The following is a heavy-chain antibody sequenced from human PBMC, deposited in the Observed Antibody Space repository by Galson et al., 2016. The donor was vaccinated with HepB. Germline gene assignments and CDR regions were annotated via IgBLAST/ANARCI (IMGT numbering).Heavy chain of an antibody. Sequence: SLRLSCAASGFTFTNHFMTWIRQTPGKGLEWISFISTSSRSIFYADSVKGRFTISRDNAQSSLALEMHGLRAEDTAVYFCARGTAAGHRYGIYHYTVDVWGKGTTVIVSS. CDR1: GFTFTNHF. CDR3: ARGTAAGHRYGIYHYTVDV. J-gene: IGHJ6*04. V-gene: IGHV3-11*01. D-gene: IGHD5-18*01. CDR2: ISTSSRSI.